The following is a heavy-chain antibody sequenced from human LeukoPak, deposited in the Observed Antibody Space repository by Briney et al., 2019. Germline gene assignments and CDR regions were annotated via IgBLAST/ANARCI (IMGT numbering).Heavy chain of an antibody. Sequence: PSETLSLTCTVSGGLISNYYWNWIRQPPGKGLEWIGYIYSSGSTNYNPSLKSRVTISVDTFKNQFSLNLSSVTAADTAVYYCARAKETTAAVIDYWGQGTLVTVSS. CDR3: ARAKETTAAVIDY. D-gene: IGHD6-13*01. J-gene: IGHJ4*02. CDR2: IYSSGST. V-gene: IGHV4-59*01. CDR1: GGLISNYY.